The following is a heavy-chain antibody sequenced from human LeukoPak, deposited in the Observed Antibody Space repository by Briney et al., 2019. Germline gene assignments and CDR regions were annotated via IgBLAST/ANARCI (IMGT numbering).Heavy chain of an antibody. V-gene: IGHV3-30-3*01. CDR1: GFTFSSYA. Sequence: GGSLRLSCAASGFTFSSYAMHWVRQAPGKGLEWVAVISYDGSNKYYADSVKGRFTISRDNSKNTLYLQMNSLRAEDTAVYYCARGSGGRTIRVVVPAAQSSNYYYYGMDVWGQGTTVTVSS. CDR2: ISYDGSNK. J-gene: IGHJ6*02. CDR3: ARGSGGRTIRVVVPAAQSSNYYYYGMDV. D-gene: IGHD2-2*01.